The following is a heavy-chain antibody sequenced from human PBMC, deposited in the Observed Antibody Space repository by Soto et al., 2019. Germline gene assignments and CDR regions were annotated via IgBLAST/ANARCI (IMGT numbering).Heavy chain of an antibody. V-gene: IGHV4-34*01. CDR1: GGSFSSYY. CDR3: ARTGSGWYGDDY. D-gene: IGHD6-19*01. Sequence: SETLSLTCAVYGGSFSSYYWSWIRQPPGKGLEWIGEINHSGSTNYNPSLKSRVTISVDTSKNQFSLKLSSVTAADTAVYYCARTGSGWYGDDYWGQETLVTVSS. CDR2: INHSGST. J-gene: IGHJ4*02.